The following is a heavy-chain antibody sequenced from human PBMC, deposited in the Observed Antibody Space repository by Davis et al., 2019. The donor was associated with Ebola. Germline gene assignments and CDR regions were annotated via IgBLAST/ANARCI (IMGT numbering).Heavy chain of an antibody. CDR3: ARAYGSGRKGGMDV. V-gene: IGHV4-34*01. Sequence: PSETLSLTCAVYGGSLSGYYWSWIRQPPGKGLEWIGEINHSGSTNYNPSLKSRVTISVDTSKNQFSLKLSSVTAADTAVYYCARAYGSGRKGGMDVWGQGTTVTVSS. CDR2: INHSGST. D-gene: IGHD3-10*01. J-gene: IGHJ6*02. CDR1: GGSLSGYY.